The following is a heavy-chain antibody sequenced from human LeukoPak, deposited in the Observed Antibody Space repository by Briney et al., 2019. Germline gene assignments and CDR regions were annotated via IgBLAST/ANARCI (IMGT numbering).Heavy chain of an antibody. Sequence: PGESLEISCKGSGSHFTSYWIGRARQMPGKGLEWMGIIYPGDSDNRYSPPCQGQVTISADKSISTAYLQWSSLKASDTTMYYCATTSLKAGGWNSYYYYGMDVWGQGTTVTVSS. D-gene: IGHD1-7*01. J-gene: IGHJ6*02. CDR1: GSHFTSYW. CDR2: IYPGDSDN. V-gene: IGHV5-51*01. CDR3: ATTSLKAGGWNSYYYYGMDV.